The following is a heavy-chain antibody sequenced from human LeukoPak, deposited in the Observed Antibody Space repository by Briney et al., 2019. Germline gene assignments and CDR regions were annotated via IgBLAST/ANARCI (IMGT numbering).Heavy chain of an antibody. V-gene: IGHV1-18*01. Sequence: GASVKVSCKASGYTFTSYGISWVRQAPGQGLEWMGWISAYNGNTNYAQKFQGRVTITADKSTSTAYMELSSLRSEDTAVYYCATQGDYGDSRGDFQHWGQGTLVTVSS. J-gene: IGHJ1*01. CDR3: ATQGDYGDSRGDFQH. CDR1: GYTFTSYG. CDR2: ISAYNGNT. D-gene: IGHD4-17*01.